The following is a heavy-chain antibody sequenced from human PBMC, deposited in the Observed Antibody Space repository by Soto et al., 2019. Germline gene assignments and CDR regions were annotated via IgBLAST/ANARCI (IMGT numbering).Heavy chain of an antibody. D-gene: IGHD7-27*01. Sequence: GGSLRLSCAASGFTFSSYAMHWVRQAPGKGLEWVAVISYDGSNKYYADSVKGRFTISRDNSKNTLYLQMNSLRAEDTAVYYCARAMAGTGDWGQGTLVTVSS. J-gene: IGHJ4*02. CDR1: GFTFSSYA. CDR2: ISYDGSNK. CDR3: ARAMAGTGD. V-gene: IGHV3-30-3*01.